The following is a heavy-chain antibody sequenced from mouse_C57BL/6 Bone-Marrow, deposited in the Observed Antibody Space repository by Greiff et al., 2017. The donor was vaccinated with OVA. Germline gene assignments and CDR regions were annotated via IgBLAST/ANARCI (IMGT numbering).Heavy chain of an antibody. V-gene: IGHV1-54*01. Sequence: QVQLQQSGAELVRPGTSVKVSCKASGYAFTNYLIEWVKQRPGQGLEWIGVINPGSGGTNYNEKFKGKATLTADKSSSTAYMQLSSLTSEDSAVYFCARSPYDYDGAMDYWGQGTSVTVSS. J-gene: IGHJ4*01. CDR3: ARSPYDYDGAMDY. CDR2: INPGSGGT. CDR1: GYAFTNYL. D-gene: IGHD2-4*01.